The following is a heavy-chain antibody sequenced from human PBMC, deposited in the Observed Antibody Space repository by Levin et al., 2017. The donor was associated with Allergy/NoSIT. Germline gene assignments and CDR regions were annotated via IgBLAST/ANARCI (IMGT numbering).Heavy chain of an antibody. D-gene: IGHD3-10*01. J-gene: IGHJ4*02. CDR1: GGSFSGYY. V-gene: IGHV4-34*01. Sequence: PSETLSLTCAVYGGSFSGYYWSWIRQPPGKGLEWIGEINHSGSTNYNPSLKSRVTISVDTSKNQFSLKLSSVTAADTAVYYCARESRGRYYGSGSYPTSFDYWGQGTLVTVSS. CDR3: ARESRGRYYGSGSYPTSFDY. CDR2: INHSGST.